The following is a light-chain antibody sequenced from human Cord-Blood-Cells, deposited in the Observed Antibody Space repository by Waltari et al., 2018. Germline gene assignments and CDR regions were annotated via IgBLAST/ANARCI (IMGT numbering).Light chain of an antibody. CDR3: QQDYNLPPT. J-gene: IGKJ1*01. CDR1: QSVSSSY. CDR2: GAS. V-gene: IGKV3D-7*01. Sequence: EIVMTQSPATLSLSPGERATPSCRASQSVSSSYLSWYQQKPGQAPRLLIYGASTRATGIPARFSGSGSGTDFTLTISSLQPEDFAVYYCQQDYNLPPTFGQGTKVEIK.